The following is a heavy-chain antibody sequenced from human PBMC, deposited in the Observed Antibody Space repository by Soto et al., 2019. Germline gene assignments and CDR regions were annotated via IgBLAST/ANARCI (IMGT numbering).Heavy chain of an antibody. CDR2: ISSDGSNK. V-gene: IGHV3-30*18. CDR1: GFTFSSYG. D-gene: IGHD2-2*03. Sequence: QVQLVESGGGVVQPGRSLRLSCAASGFTFSSYGMHWVRQAPGKGLERVAFISSDGSNKYYADAEKGRFTISRDNSKYPLYLRMNRLRGEETAVYYCAKDADGCTDSWGQGTLVTVSS. J-gene: IGHJ4*02. CDR3: AKDADGCTDS.